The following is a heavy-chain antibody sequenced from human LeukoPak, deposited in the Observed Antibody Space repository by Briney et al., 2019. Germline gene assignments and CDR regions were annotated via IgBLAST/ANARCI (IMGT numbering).Heavy chain of an antibody. CDR1: GGSFSGYY. J-gene: IGHJ4*02. D-gene: IGHD3-10*01. CDR2: INHSGST. CDR3: ARAVLRGGKKYYFDY. V-gene: IGHV4-34*01. Sequence: PSETLSLTRAVYGGSFSGYYWSWIRQPPGKGLEWIGEINHSGSTNYNPSLKSRVTISVDTSKNQFSLKLSSVTAADTAVYYCARAVLRGGKKYYFDYWGQGTLVTVSS.